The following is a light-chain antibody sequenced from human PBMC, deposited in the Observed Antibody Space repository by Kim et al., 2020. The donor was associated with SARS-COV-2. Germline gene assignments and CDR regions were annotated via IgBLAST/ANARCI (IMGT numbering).Light chain of an antibody. CDR3: QQHGSSPLS. Sequence: PAGSGTRASRAGPTVNGINLAWYHQEPGRATRSLHYDASCKAACIPYRFSSSGSGRECDLTISRREPEDFAVFYCQQHGSSPLSFGRGTKVDIK. V-gene: IGKV3-20*01. CDR2: DAS. J-gene: IGKJ4*01. CDR1: PTVNGIN.